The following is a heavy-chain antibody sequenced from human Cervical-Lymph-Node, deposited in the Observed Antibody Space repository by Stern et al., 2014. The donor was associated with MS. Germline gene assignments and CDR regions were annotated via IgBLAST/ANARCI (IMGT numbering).Heavy chain of an antibody. Sequence: DQLVESGAEVKKPGASLNVSCKASGGKFSSSFAVSWARQAPGQGLEWMGRIIPIIGLADYAQKFQTSLTITADKSTSTVYMELTSLTSEDTALYYCARGIVTNRPASTLHNLFDPWGQGTLVTVSS. CDR1: GGKFSSSFA. D-gene: IGHD4-17*01. CDR3: ARGIVTNRPASTLHNLFDP. V-gene: IGHV1-69*04. J-gene: IGHJ5*02. CDR2: IIPIIGLA.